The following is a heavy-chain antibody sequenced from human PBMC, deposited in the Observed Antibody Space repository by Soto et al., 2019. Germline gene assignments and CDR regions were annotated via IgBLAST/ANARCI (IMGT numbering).Heavy chain of an antibody. CDR3: ARDRSGSWYGRGYHYYGMDV. V-gene: IGHV3-11*01. CDR1: GFTLSDSY. D-gene: IGHD6-13*01. CDR2: IDSSGSNI. Sequence: QVQLVESGGGLVRPGGSLRLSCAASGFTLSDSYMSWIRQAPGKGLEWVSYIDSSGSNIYNADSVKGRVIISRDNAKNSMYLQMNSLRVEDTAVYYCARDRSGSWYGRGYHYYGMDVWGQGTTVNVSS. J-gene: IGHJ6*02.